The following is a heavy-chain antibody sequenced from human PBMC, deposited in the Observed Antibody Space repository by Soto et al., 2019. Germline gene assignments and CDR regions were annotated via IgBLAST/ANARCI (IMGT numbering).Heavy chain of an antibody. CDR1: GYTFTSYG. CDR2: ISAYNGNT. D-gene: IGHD1-1*01. J-gene: IGHJ5*02. CDR3: ASMTTWPQRWFDP. Sequence: QVQLVQSGAEVKKPGASVKVSCKSSGYTFTSYGISWVRQAPGQVLEWMGWISAYNGNTNYAQKIQGRVTMTTDTSTSTADLELRSLRSDDTAVYYCASMTTWPQRWFDPWGQGTLVTVSS. V-gene: IGHV1-18*01.